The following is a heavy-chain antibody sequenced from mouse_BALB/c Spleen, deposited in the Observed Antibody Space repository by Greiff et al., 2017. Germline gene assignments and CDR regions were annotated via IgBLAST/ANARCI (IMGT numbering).Heavy chain of an antibody. CDR3: ATYGNYDY. Sequence: EVNLVESGGGLVQPGGSRKLSCAASGFTFSSFGMHWVRQAPEKGLEWVAYISSGSSTIYYADTVKGRFTISRDNPKNTLFLQMTSLRSEDTAMYYCATYGNYDYWGQGTTLTVSS. CDR1: GFTFSSFG. J-gene: IGHJ2*01. D-gene: IGHD2-1*01. CDR2: ISSGSSTI. V-gene: IGHV5-17*02.